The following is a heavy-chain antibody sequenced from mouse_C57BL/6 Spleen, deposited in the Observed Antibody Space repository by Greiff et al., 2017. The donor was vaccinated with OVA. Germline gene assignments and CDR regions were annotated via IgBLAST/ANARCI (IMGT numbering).Heavy chain of an antibody. Sequence: QVQLQQSGPELVKPGASVKISCKASGYAFSSSWMNWVKQRPGKGLEWIGRIYPGDGDTNYNGKFKGKATLTADKSSSTAYMQLSSLTSEDSAVYFCARGGSNNYAIDYWGQGTSVTVSS. CDR3: ARGGSNNYAIDY. V-gene: IGHV1-82*01. CDR2: IYPGDGDT. D-gene: IGHD2-5*01. CDR1: GYAFSSSW. J-gene: IGHJ4*01.